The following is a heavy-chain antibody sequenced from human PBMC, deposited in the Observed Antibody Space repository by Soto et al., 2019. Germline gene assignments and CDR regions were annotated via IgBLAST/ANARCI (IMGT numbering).Heavy chain of an antibody. CDR2: FNPSGSRT. CDR3: EREGPIGEYYGMDV. J-gene: IGHJ6*02. V-gene: IGHV1-46*01. CDR1: GYTFTSPY. Sequence: ASVTVSCMASGYTFTSPYIHWVRQAPGQGLEWLGVFNPSGSRTTYAQKFQGRVTMTRDTSTGTDYMELSSLTSEDAATYYCEREGPIGEYYGMDVWGQGNTVTVS. D-gene: IGHD2-15*01.